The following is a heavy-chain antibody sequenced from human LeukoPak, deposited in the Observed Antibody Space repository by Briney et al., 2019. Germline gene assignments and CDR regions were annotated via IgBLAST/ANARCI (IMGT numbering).Heavy chain of an antibody. CDR3: ARHEYSGSYYGLSWFDP. V-gene: IGHV4-39*01. J-gene: IGHJ5*02. CDR2: IYYSGST. D-gene: IGHD1-26*01. CDR1: GGSISSSGYY. Sequence: SETLSLTCTVSGGSISSSGYYWGWIRQPPGKGLEGIASIYYSGSTYYNPSLKSRFTISVDTSQNPLSLKLSSLTAADTAVYYCARHEYSGSYYGLSWFDPWGQGTLVTVSS.